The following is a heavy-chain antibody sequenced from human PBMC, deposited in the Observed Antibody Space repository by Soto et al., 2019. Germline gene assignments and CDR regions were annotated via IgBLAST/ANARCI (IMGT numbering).Heavy chain of an antibody. J-gene: IGHJ4*02. CDR1: GFTFSDYY. CDR3: ASQGSESIVVVPAETDY. Sequence: GGSLRLSCAASGFTFSDYYMSWIRQAPGKGLEWVSYISSSGSTIYYADSVKGRFTISRDNAKNSLYLQMNSLRAEDTAVYYCASQGSESIVVVPAETDYWGQGTLVTGSS. CDR2: ISSSGSTI. V-gene: IGHV3-11*01. D-gene: IGHD2-2*01.